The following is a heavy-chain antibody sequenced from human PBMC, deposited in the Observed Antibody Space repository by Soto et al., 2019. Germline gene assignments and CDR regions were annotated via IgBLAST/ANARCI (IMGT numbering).Heavy chain of an antibody. Sequence: GESLKISCKGSGYSFTSYWISWVRQMPGKGLEWMGRIDPSDSYTNYSPSFQGHVTISADKSISTAYLQWSSLKASDTAMYYCARLGIAAAGDSYYYGMDVWGQGTTVTVS. CDR3: ARLGIAAAGDSYYYGMDV. J-gene: IGHJ6*02. CDR1: GYSFTSYW. D-gene: IGHD6-13*01. V-gene: IGHV5-10-1*01. CDR2: IDPSDSYT.